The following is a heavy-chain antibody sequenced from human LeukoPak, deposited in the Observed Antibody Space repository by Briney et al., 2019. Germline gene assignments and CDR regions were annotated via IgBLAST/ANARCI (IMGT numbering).Heavy chain of an antibody. CDR3: ARDLSILPTDRRGAHCYYYGMDV. CDR1: GFTFSSYD. V-gene: IGHV3-13*01. J-gene: IGHJ6*02. D-gene: IGHD3-10*01. CDR2: IGTAGDT. Sequence: GGSLRLSCAASGFTFSSYDMHWVRQATGKGLEWVSAIGTAGDTYYPGSVKGRFTISRENAKNSLNLQMNSLRAGDTAVYYCARDLSILPTDRRGAHCYYYGMDVWGQGTTVTVSS.